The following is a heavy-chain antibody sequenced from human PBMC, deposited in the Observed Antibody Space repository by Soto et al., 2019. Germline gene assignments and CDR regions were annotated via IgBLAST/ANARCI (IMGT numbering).Heavy chain of an antibody. CDR3: ARGVSSGWDYYFDY. D-gene: IGHD6-19*01. CDR2: IRGDGSST. Sequence: EVQLVESGGGLVQPGGSLRLSSAASGFTFSFYWMHWVRQAPGKGLVWVSRIRGDGSSTSYADSLKGRFTISRDNAKNTVYVQMNSLRVEDTAVYYCARGVSSGWDYYFDYWGQGTLVTVSS. J-gene: IGHJ4*02. V-gene: IGHV3-74*01. CDR1: GFTFSFYW.